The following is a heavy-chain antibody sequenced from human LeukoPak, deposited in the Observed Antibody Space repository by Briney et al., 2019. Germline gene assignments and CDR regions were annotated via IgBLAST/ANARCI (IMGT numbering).Heavy chain of an antibody. D-gene: IGHD2-21*02. Sequence: ASVKVSCKASGYTFTGYYMHWVRQAPGQGLEWMGWINPNSGGTNCALKFQGRVTMTRDTSISTAYMELSRLRSDDTAVYYCARDSREYCGGDCPFNYWGQGTLVTVSS. CDR2: INPNSGGT. J-gene: IGHJ4*02. CDR3: ARDSREYCGGDCPFNY. CDR1: GYTFTGYY. V-gene: IGHV1-2*02.